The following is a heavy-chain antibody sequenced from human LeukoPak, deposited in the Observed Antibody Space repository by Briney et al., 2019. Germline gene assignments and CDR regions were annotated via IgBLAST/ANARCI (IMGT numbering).Heavy chain of an antibody. CDR2: INPNSGGT. CDR1: GYTFTAYY. D-gene: IGHD4/OR15-4a*01. CDR3: ARVSLGTFRVLDRYCDY. Sequence: ASVNVSCKSSGYTFTAYYMHWLRQTLGQGLEWMGWINPNSGGTRYEQKFQGRVTMTRDTSISTAYMELSSLRSDDTAVYYCARVSLGTFRVLDRYCDYWGQGTLVTVSS. J-gene: IGHJ4*02. V-gene: IGHV1-2*02.